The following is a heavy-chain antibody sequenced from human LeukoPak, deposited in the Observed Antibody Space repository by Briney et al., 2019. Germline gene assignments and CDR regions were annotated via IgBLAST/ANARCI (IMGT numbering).Heavy chain of an antibody. Sequence: SETLSLTCTVSGGSITSARYHSGWIRQPPGKGLEWIGSVYHSGTTYYNPSLRSRLAISVDTSRNQFSLKLSSVTAADTAVYHCAREIVSSVEYWGQGSLVTVSS. J-gene: IGHJ4*02. CDR2: VYHSGTT. V-gene: IGHV4-39*02. CDR3: AREIVSSVEY. CDR1: GGSITSARYH. D-gene: IGHD2/OR15-2a*01.